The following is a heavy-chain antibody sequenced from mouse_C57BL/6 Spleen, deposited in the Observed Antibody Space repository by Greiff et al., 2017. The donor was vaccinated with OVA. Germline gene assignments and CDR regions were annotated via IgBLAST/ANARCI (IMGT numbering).Heavy chain of an antibody. D-gene: IGHD4-1*01. J-gene: IGHJ2*01. Sequence: VQLQQPGPELVKPGASVKISCKASGYSFTDYNMNWVKQSNGKSLEWIGVINPNYGTTSYNQKFKGKATLTVDQSSSTAYMQLNSLTSEDSAVYYCAREGLTGTSYYFDYWGQGTTLTVSS. CDR3: AREGLTGTSYYFDY. CDR2: INPNYGTT. CDR1: GYSFTDYN. V-gene: IGHV1-39*01.